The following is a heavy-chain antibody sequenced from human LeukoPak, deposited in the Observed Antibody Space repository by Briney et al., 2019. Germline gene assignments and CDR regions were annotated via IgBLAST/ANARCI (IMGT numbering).Heavy chain of an antibody. D-gene: IGHD3-16*01. CDR3: GRSAGFVHFDH. CDR2: INYSGNT. V-gene: IGHV4-39*07. CDR1: GRSIRISSYL. Sequence: SQTLSLICTVSGRSIRISSYLWVWIRQPPGRELEWIGSINYSGNTYYNPSVKSRVTISVDTSKNQFSLKVTSVTAADTALYYCGRSAGFVHFDHWGQGTLVTDSS. J-gene: IGHJ4*02.